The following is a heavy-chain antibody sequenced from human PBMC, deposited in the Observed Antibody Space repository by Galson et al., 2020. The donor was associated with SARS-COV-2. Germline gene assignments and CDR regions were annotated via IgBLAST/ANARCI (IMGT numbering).Heavy chain of an antibody. V-gene: IGHV5-51*01. CDR3: AKSPNSGSYYGNDAFEI. D-gene: IGHD1-26*01. CDR1: GYSFTSYW. J-gene: IGHJ3*02. CDR2: IYPGDSDT. Sequence: GESLKISCKGSGYSFTSYWIGWVRQMPGKGLEWMGIIYPGDSDTRYSPSFQGQVTISADKSISTAYLQWTSLKASDTAMYYCAKSPNSGSYYGNDAFEIWGQGTMVTVSS.